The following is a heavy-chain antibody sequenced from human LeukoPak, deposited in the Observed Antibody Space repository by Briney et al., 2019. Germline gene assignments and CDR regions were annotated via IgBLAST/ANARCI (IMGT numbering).Heavy chain of an antibody. CDR1: GFTFSSYA. CDR3: ARDFAGGFDY. Sequence: PGRSLRLSCAASGFTFSSYAMHWVRQAPGKGLEWVAVISYDGSNKYYADSVKGRFTISRDNAKNTLYLQMNSLRAEDTAVYYCARDFAGGFDYWGQGTLVTVSS. D-gene: IGHD3-16*01. CDR2: ISYDGSNK. V-gene: IGHV3-30-3*01. J-gene: IGHJ4*02.